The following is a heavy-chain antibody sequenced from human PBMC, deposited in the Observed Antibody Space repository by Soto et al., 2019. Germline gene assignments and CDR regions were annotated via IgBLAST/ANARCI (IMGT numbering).Heavy chain of an antibody. Sequence: QLHLQESGSGLVQPSQTLSLTCIVSSDSISASGYSWSWIRQTPGKGLEWIAYIYHSGSTSHNPSLQSRVTILIDKSKNQFSLHLTSVTAADTAVYYCARGLGAARYFDFWGQGTLVTVSS. V-gene: IGHV4-30-2*01. J-gene: IGHJ4*02. CDR1: SDSISASGYS. CDR3: ARGLGAARYFDF. CDR2: IYHSGST.